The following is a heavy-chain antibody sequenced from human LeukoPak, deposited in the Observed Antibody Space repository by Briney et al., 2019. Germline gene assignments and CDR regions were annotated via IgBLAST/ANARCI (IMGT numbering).Heavy chain of an antibody. J-gene: IGHJ5*02. V-gene: IGHV4-59*08. CDR3: ARAVTGLGYCSSTSCYRHHWFDP. Sequence: SETLSLTCTVSGGSISSYYWSWIRQPPGKGLEWIGYIYYSGSTNYNPSLKSRVTISVDTSKNQFSLKLSSVTAADTAVYYCARAVTGLGYCSSTSCYRHHWFDPWGQGTLVTVSS. D-gene: IGHD2-2*02. CDR2: IYYSGST. CDR1: GGSISSYY.